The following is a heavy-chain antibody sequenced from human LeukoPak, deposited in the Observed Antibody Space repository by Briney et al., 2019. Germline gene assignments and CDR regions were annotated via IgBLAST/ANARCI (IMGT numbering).Heavy chain of an antibody. CDR1: GYTFTGYY. CDR2: INPNSGGT. V-gene: IGHV1-2*02. J-gene: IGHJ4*02. Sequence: ASVKVSCKASGYTFTGYYMHWVRQAPGQGLEWMGWINPNSGGTKYAQKFQGRVTMTGDTSISTAYMELSRLRSDDTAVYYCARNYYDSSGFSFDYWGQGTLVTVSS. CDR3: ARNYYDSSGFSFDY. D-gene: IGHD3-22*01.